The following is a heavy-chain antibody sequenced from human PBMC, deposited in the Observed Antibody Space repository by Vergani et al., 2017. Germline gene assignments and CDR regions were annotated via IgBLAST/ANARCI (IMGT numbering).Heavy chain of an antibody. D-gene: IGHD4-11*01. CDR3: ARVNTETNGHLYYYYYMDV. V-gene: IGHV4-34*01. CDR1: GGSFTSYH. J-gene: IGHJ6*03. Sequence: QVQLQQWGGGLLKPSETLSLTCVVNGGSFTSYHWTWIRQSTGEGLEWVGDIDHTGRPDYNPSLKSRLTMSVDKSRNKFSLTLNSVTATYTAIYFCARVNTETNGHLYYYYYMDVWGQGTVVTVS. CDR2: IDHTGRP.